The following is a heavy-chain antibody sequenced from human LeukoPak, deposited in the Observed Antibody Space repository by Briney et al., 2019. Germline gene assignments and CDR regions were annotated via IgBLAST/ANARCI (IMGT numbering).Heavy chain of an antibody. V-gene: IGHV3-21*01. CDR2: ISRSSSYI. D-gene: IGHD1-20*01. CDR3: ARYNWNDEDYFDY. CDR1: GFTFSSHS. J-gene: IGHJ4*02. Sequence: GGSLRLSCAASGFTFSSHSMNWVRQAPGKGLEWVSSISRSSSYIYYADSVKGRFTISRDNAKNSLYLQMNSLRAEDTAVYYCARYNWNDEDYFDYWGQGTLVTVSS.